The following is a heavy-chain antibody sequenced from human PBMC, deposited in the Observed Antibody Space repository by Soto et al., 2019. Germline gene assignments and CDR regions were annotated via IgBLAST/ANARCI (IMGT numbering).Heavy chain of an antibody. CDR2: ISYDGSNK. CDR1: GFTFSSYG. CDR3: AMTRIDYGDYPGYYYYYGMDV. Sequence: GGSLRLSCAASGFTFSSYGMHWVRQAPGKGLEWVAVISYDGSNKYYADSVKGRFTISRDNSKNTLYLQMNSLRAEDTAVYYCAMTRIDYGDYPGYYYYYGMDVWGQGTTVTVSS. V-gene: IGHV3-30*03. J-gene: IGHJ6*02. D-gene: IGHD4-17*01.